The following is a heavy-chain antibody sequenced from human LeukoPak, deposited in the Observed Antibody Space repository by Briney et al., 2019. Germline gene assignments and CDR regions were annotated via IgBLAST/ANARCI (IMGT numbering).Heavy chain of an antibody. CDR3: ARDLKSGNYGIGYYYGMDV. J-gene: IGHJ6*02. CDR2: INPNSGGT. V-gene: IGHV1-2*02. Sequence: ASVKVSCKASGYTFTGYNMHWVRQAPGQGLERMGWINPNSGGTNYAQKFQGRVTMTRDTSISTAYMELSRLRSDDTAVYYCARDLKSGNYGIGYYYGMDVWGQGTTVTVSS. CDR1: GYTFTGYN. D-gene: IGHD4-11*01.